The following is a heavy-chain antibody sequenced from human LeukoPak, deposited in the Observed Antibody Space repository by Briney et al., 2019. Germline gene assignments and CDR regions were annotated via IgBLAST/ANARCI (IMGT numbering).Heavy chain of an antibody. Sequence: SETLSLTCAVYGGSFSGYYWSWIRQPPGKGLEWIGSIYYSGSTYYNPSLKSRVTISVDTSKNQFSLKLSSVTAADTAVYYCARSYDYVWGSYRYTGGAGHFDYWGQGTLVTVSS. CDR3: ARSYDYVWGSYRYTGGAGHFDY. CDR2: IYYSGST. V-gene: IGHV4-34*01. CDR1: GGSFSGYY. J-gene: IGHJ4*02. D-gene: IGHD3-16*02.